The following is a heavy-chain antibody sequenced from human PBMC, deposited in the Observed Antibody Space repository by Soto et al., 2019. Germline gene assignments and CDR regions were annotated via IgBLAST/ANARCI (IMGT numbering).Heavy chain of an antibody. Sequence: SETLSLTCTVSGGSISSYYWSWIRQPPGKGLEWIGYIYYSGSTNYNPSLKSRVTISVDTSKNQFSLKLSSVTAADTAVYYRARDSAEGWFGESRVFDYWGQGTLVTVSS. V-gene: IGHV4-59*01. CDR1: GGSISSYY. J-gene: IGHJ4*02. CDR2: IYYSGST. D-gene: IGHD3-10*01. CDR3: ARDSAEGWFGESRVFDY.